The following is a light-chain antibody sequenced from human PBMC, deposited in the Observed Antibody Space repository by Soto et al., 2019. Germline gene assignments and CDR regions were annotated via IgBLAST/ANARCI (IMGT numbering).Light chain of an antibody. V-gene: IGKV3-15*01. J-gene: IGKJ1*01. CDR3: QQYNNWLMWT. CDR1: QSVRSN. Sequence: EIVMTQSPATLSVSPGERATLSCSASQSVRSNLAWYQQKPGQAPRLLIYGASTRATGIPARFSGSGSGTEFTLTISSLQSEDFSVYYCQQYNNWLMWTFGQGTKVESK. CDR2: GAS.